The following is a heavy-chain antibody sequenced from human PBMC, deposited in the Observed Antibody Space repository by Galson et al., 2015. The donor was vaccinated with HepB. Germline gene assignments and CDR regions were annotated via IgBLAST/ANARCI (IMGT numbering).Heavy chain of an antibody. J-gene: IGHJ6*02. CDR1: GFTFSSSA. CDR2: ISGSGGST. D-gene: IGHD6-13*01. CDR3: AKDSSYLYGLDV. Sequence: SLRLSCAASGFTFSSSAMSWVRQAPGKGLEWVSVISGSGGSTNYADSVKGRFSISRDNSKNTLFLQMNSLRAEDTAVYYCAKDSSYLYGLDVWGQGTTVTVSS. V-gene: IGHV3-23*01.